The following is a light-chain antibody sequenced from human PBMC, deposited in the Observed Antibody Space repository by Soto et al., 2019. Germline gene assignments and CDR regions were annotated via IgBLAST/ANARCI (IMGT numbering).Light chain of an antibody. CDR3: GTWDSTLTTVV. CDR1: NSNIGNNN. J-gene: IGLJ2*01. CDR2: DNN. Sequence: QSVLTQPHSVSAAPGQKVTISCSGSNSNIGNNNVSWYQHLPGTAPKLLIYDNNKRPSGIPDRFSGSKSGTSATLGITGLQTGDEADYYCGTWDSTLTTVVFGGGTKLTVL. V-gene: IGLV1-51*01.